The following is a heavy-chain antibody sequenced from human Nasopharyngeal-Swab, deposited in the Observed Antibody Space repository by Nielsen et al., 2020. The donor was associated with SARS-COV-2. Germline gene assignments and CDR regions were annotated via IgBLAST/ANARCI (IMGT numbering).Heavy chain of an antibody. CDR2: ISYSGNI. D-gene: IGHD6-19*01. J-gene: IGHJ3*02. V-gene: IGHV4-39*06. Sequence: WIRQRPGKGLEWIGNISYSGNIYYNPSLKSRVTISEDTSKNQFTLKLSSLTAADTAVYYCVRGSGDAFDIWGQGTMVTVSS. CDR3: VRGSGDAFDI.